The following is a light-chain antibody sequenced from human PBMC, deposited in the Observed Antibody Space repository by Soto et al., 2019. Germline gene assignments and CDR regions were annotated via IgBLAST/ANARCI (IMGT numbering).Light chain of an antibody. CDR2: GAS. J-gene: IGKJ3*01. V-gene: IGKV3-15*01. CDR1: QSVSSN. Sequence: VMEMSPAKVSESPRERATLSCRASQSVSSNLAWYQQKPGQAPRLLIFGASTRATGIPARFSGSGSGTEFTLTISSLQSEDFAVYYCQQYNKWPPFVGPGTKVDI. CDR3: QQYNKWPPF.